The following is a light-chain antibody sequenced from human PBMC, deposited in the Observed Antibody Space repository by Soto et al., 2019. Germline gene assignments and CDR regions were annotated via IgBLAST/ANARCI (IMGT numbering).Light chain of an antibody. Sequence: EIVLTQSPGTLSLSPGERATLSCRASQSVSSSYLARYQQKPGQAPRLLILGASSRATGIPDRFSGSGSGTDFTLTISRLEPEDFAVYYCQYYGTSPKPFGQGTKVDIK. CDR2: GAS. CDR1: QSVSSSY. V-gene: IGKV3-20*01. CDR3: QYYGTSPKP. J-gene: IGKJ1*01.